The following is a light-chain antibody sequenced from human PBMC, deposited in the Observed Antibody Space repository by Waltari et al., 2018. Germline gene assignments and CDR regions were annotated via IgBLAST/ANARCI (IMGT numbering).Light chain of an antibody. CDR3: QQYDAWPPWT. CDR1: QSVTTN. J-gene: IGKJ1*01. V-gene: IGKV3-15*01. Sequence: EIVMTQSPTTLSVSPGERVTLPCRASQSVTTNLAWYQQTPGQAPTILIYGASTRATGLPARFTGSGSETEFTLTISSLQSEDSAVYFCQQYDAWPPWTFGQGTKVEIK. CDR2: GAS.